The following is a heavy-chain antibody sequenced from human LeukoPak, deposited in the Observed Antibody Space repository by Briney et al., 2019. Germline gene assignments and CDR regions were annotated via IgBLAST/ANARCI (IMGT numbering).Heavy chain of an antibody. D-gene: IGHD2-8*02. CDR1: GYTFTGYY. Sequence: ASVKVSCKASGYTFTGYYMHWVRQAPGQGLEWMGWINPNSGGTNYAQKFRGRVTMTRDTSVSTVYMEVSRLRSDDTAVYYCARAEPYSTGRFDYFFGYWGQGTLVTVSS. J-gene: IGHJ4*02. CDR3: ARAEPYSTGRFDYFFGY. CDR2: INPNSGGT. V-gene: IGHV1-2*02.